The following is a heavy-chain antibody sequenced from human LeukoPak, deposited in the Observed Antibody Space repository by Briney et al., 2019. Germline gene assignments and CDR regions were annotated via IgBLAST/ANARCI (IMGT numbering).Heavy chain of an antibody. V-gene: IGHV4-59*08. CDR2: IYYSGST. J-gene: IGHJ4*02. CDR3: ARHGAYYDFWSGYDYFHY. CDR1: GGSISSYY. Sequence: PSETLSLTRTVSGGSISSYYWSWIRQPPGKGLEWIGYIYYSGSTNYNPSLKSRVTISGDTSKNQFSLKLSSVTAADTAVYYCARHGAYYDFWSGYDYFHYWGQGTLVTVSS. D-gene: IGHD3-3*01.